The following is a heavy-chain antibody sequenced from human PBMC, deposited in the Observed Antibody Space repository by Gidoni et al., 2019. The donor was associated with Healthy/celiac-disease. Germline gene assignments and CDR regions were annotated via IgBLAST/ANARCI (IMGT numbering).Heavy chain of an antibody. D-gene: IGHD6-19*01. CDR3: ARVRCGSGWYGCWYFDL. CDR1: GGSFSGYY. Sequence: QVQLQQWGAGLLKPSETLSLTCAVYGGSFSGYYWSWIRQPPGKGLEWIGEINHSGSTNYNPSLNSRVTISVDTSKNQFSLKLSSVTAADTAVYYCARVRCGSGWYGCWYFDLWGRGTLVTVSS. J-gene: IGHJ2*01. V-gene: IGHV4-34*01. CDR2: INHSGST.